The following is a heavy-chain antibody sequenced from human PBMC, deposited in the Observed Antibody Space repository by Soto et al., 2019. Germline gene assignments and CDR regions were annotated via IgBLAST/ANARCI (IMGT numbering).Heavy chain of an antibody. Sequence: ASVKVSCKASGGTFSSYAIRWVRQAPGQGLEWMGGIIPIFGTANYAQKFQGRVTITADESTSTAYMELSSLRSEDTAVYYCATDPRQNYYDSSGYYGGLWGQGTLVTVSS. D-gene: IGHD3-22*01. J-gene: IGHJ4*02. CDR3: ATDPRQNYYDSSGYYGGL. V-gene: IGHV1-69*13. CDR2: IIPIFGTA. CDR1: GGTFSSYA.